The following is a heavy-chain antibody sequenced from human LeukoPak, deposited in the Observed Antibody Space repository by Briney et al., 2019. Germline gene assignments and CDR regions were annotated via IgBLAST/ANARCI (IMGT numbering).Heavy chain of an antibody. CDR1: GYTFTSYG. D-gene: IGHD3-3*01. Sequence: ASVKVSCKASGYTFTSYGISWVRQAPGQGLEWMGWISAYNGNTNYAQKLQGRVTMITDTSTSTAYMELRSLRSDDTAVYYCARVGHRYYDFWSGYRQYYFDYWGQGTLVTVSS. CDR2: ISAYNGNT. V-gene: IGHV1-18*01. J-gene: IGHJ4*02. CDR3: ARVGHRYYDFWSGYRQYYFDY.